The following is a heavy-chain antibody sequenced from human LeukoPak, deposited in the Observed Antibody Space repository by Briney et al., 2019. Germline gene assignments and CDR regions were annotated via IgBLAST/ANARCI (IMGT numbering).Heavy chain of an antibody. V-gene: IGHV1-2*02. CDR2: INPNSGGT. J-gene: IGHJ4*02. D-gene: IGHD2-2*01. CDR3: ARTYCSSTSCYAGFDY. CDR1: GYTFTGYY. Sequence: ASVKVSCKASGYTFTGYYMHWVRQAPGQGLEWMGWINPNSGGTNYAQKFQGRVTMTRDTSISTAYVELSRLRSDDTAVYYCARTYCSSTSCYAGFDYWGQGTLVTVSS.